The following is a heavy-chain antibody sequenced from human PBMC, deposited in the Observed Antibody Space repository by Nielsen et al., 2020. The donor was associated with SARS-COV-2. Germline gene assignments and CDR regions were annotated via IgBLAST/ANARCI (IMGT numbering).Heavy chain of an antibody. Sequence: GGSLRLSCAASGFIFRSYGMHWVRQAPGKGLEWVAVISYDGDNQYYADSVKGRFTISRDNSKNTLFLQMNTLRPEDTGVYYCATDGKGGSEYFQDWGQGTLVTVSS. D-gene: IGHD1-14*01. CDR3: ATDGKGGSEYFQD. V-gene: IGHV3-30*03. CDR1: GFIFRSYG. J-gene: IGHJ1*01. CDR2: ISYDGDNQ.